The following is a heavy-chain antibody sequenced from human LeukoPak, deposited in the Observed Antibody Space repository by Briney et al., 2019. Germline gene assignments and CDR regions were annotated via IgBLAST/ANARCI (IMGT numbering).Heavy chain of an antibody. CDR2: IYYSGST. CDR3: ARGTYYYDSSGYSTIGFLDY. V-gene: IGHV4-59*08. CDR1: GGSISSYY. Sequence: SETLSLTCTVSGGSISSYYWSWIRQPPGKGLEWIGYIYYSGSTNYNPSLKSRVTISVDTSKNQFSLKLSSVTAADTAVYYCARGTYYYDSSGYSTIGFLDYWGQGTLVTVSS. J-gene: IGHJ4*02. D-gene: IGHD3-22*01.